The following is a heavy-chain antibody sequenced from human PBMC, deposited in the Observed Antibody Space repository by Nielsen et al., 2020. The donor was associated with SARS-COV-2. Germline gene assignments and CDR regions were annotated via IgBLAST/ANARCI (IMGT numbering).Heavy chain of an antibody. D-gene: IGHD2-2*01. Sequence: GESLKISCVASGFNFTRYSMNWVRQAPGKGPEWVAYISSDSSWKQYADSVKGRVSISRDNAKKSLDLQMNSLRGEDTAVYYCARGVLDYWGQGALATVSS. CDR1: GFNFTRYS. CDR3: ARGVLDY. J-gene: IGHJ4*02. V-gene: IGHV3-48*01. CDR2: ISSDSSWK.